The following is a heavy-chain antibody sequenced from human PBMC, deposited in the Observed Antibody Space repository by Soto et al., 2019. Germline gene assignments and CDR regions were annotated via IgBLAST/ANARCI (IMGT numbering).Heavy chain of an antibody. V-gene: IGHV1-18*04. Sequence: ASVKVSCKASGYTFTSYGISWVRQAPGQGLDWMGWNSAYNGNTNYAQQLQGRVTMTTDTSTSTAYMELRSLRSDDTAVYYCARDAPEYQLLYCYYSGMDVWGQGTTVTVSS. CDR3: ARDAPEYQLLYCYYSGMDV. CDR2: NSAYNGNT. CDR1: GYTFTSYG. D-gene: IGHD2-2*01. J-gene: IGHJ6*02.